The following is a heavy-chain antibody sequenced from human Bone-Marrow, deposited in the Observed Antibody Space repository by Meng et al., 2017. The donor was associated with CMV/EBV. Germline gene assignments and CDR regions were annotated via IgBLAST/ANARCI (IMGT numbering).Heavy chain of an antibody. Sequence: GESLKISCAASGFTFSDHYMDWVRQAPGKGLEWVGRSRNKAHGYTTEYAASVKGRFAISRDGSKSSLFLQMNSLKNEDTAVYYCAKDGPPRDWGQGTLVTVSS. CDR2: SRNKAHGYTT. CDR1: GFTFSDHY. CDR3: AKDGPPRD. J-gene: IGHJ4*02. V-gene: IGHV3-72*01.